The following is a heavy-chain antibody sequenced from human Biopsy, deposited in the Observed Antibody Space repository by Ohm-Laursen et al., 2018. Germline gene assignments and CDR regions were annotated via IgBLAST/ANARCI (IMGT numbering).Heavy chain of an antibody. J-gene: IGHJ2*01. Sequence: SVKVSCKASGGTFTNHAVGWVRQAPGQGLEWVGSSIPLFNTANYADKFQGRVTLTADKSTTTAYMELSSLRSEDTAIYYCARFPLGAYDDSGSYRAVEHWYFDLWGRGTPVTVSS. D-gene: IGHD3-22*01. CDR3: ARFPLGAYDDSGSYRAVEHWYFDL. CDR2: SIPLFNTA. CDR1: GGTFTNHA. V-gene: IGHV1-69*06.